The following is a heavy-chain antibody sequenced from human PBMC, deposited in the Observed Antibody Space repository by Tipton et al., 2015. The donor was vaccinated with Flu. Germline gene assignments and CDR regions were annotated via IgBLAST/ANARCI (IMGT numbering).Heavy chain of an antibody. CDR3: ARQSTGSRFDY. CDR1: GGSIGSYY. Sequence: LRLSCTVSGGSIGSYYWSWIRQPPDERLEWIGYIYYTGSTNYNPSLKSRVTISLDTSKNQFSLNLSSVTAADTAVYYCARQSTGSRFDYWGQGTLVTVSS. V-gene: IGHV4-59*08. D-gene: IGHD1-1*01. CDR2: IYYTGST. J-gene: IGHJ4*02.